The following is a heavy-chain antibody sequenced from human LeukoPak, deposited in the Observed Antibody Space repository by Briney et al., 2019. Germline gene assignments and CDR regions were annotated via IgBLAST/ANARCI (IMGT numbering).Heavy chain of an antibody. Sequence: GGSLRLSCTASGFSFSGHWMHWARQLPGKGLGWVSRISPTGSTTSYADSVKGRFTVSRDNAKNTLYLQVNNLRAEDTAVYYCARGPNSNWSGLDFWGQGTLLTVSS. J-gene: IGHJ4*02. CDR1: GFSFSGHW. V-gene: IGHV3-74*01. D-gene: IGHD6-6*01. CDR2: ISPTGSTT. CDR3: ARGPNSNWSGLDF.